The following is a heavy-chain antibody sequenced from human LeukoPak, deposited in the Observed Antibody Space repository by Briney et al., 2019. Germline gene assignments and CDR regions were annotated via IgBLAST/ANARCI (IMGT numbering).Heavy chain of an antibody. J-gene: IGHJ4*02. D-gene: IGHD3-10*01. CDR3: ARRYYFVSGSYYPFDF. CDR2: IHDSGTT. CDR1: GGSLSDNDYS. Sequence: SETLSLTCNVSGGSLSDNDYSWDWIRQPPGKGLEWMGCIHDSGTTYSNPSLKSRISISVDTSKSQFSLKLRSVTAADTAVYYCARRYYFVSGSYYPFDFWGQGTLVTVSS. V-gene: IGHV4-39*01.